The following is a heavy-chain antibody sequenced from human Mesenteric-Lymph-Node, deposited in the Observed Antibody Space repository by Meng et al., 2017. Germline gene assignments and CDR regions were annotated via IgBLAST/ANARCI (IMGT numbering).Heavy chain of an antibody. CDR2: INSDGSST. CDR3: ARETERTSSTSVFYYYYGMDV. Sequence: GESLKISCAASGFTFSSYWMHWVRQAPGKGLVWVSRINSDGSSTTYADSVKGRFTISRDNSKNTLYLQMNSLRAEDTAVYYCARETERTSSTSVFYYYYGMDVWGQGTTVTVSS. J-gene: IGHJ6*02. CDR1: GFTFSSYW. V-gene: IGHV3-74*01. D-gene: IGHD2-2*01.